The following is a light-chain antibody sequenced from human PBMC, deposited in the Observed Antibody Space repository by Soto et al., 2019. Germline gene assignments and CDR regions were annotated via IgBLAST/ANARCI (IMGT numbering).Light chain of an antibody. Sequence: EIVLTQSPATLSVSPGESATLSCRASQGVSSHLAWYQQKPGQPPRLLMYGASTRASGVPPRFSGSGSGTEFTLTITSLQSEDFAVYYCQQYNYWPPLTFGGGTKVEI. CDR3: QQYNYWPPLT. J-gene: IGKJ4*01. CDR1: QGVSSH. CDR2: GAS. V-gene: IGKV3-15*01.